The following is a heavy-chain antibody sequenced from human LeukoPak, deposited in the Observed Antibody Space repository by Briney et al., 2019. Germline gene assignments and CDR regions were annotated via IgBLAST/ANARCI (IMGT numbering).Heavy chain of an antibody. V-gene: IGHV1-2*02. CDR3: ARVGLSGYDLNWFDP. CDR2: IDPNSGGT. D-gene: IGHD5-12*01. J-gene: IGHJ5*02. CDR1: GYTFTGYD. Sequence: ASVTVSCKASGYTFTGYDMHWVRQAPGQGLEWMGWIDPNSGGTKYAQDFQGRVTMTRDISISTVYMELSRLRSHDTAVYYCARVGLSGYDLNWFDPWGQGTLVIVSS.